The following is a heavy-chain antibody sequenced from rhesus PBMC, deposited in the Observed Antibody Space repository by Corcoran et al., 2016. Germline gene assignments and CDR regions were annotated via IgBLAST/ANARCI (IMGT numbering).Heavy chain of an antibody. CDR3: APVLLSEYFDY. Sequence: QVTLKESGPALVKPTQTLTLTCTFSGFSLSTSGMGVDWIRQPSRKTLEWLALIYWDVDKRHSTSLKSRPTNTKDTSKNQVVLTMTNMDPGDTAKYYCAPVLLSEYFDYWGQGVLVTVSS. V-gene: IGHV2-1*01. CDR2: IYWDVDK. D-gene: IGHD3-16*01. CDR1: GFSLSTSGMG. J-gene: IGHJ4*01.